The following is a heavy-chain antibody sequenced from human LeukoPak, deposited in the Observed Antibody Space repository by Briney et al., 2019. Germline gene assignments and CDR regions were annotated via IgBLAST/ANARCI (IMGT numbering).Heavy chain of an antibody. CDR2: IVRRGSPI. CDR1: GFTFSHYY. Sequence: GGSLSLLCAASGFTFSHYYMRWTRDSRGRGLVGGLYIVRRGSPIYYADSVKGRFTISRDNAKNSLYMQMNSLRAEDTAVYYCASSGGYSYGPTFRWGQGTPVTVSS. V-gene: IGHV3-11*04. D-gene: IGHD5-18*01. J-gene: IGHJ4*02. CDR3: ASSGGYSYGPTFR.